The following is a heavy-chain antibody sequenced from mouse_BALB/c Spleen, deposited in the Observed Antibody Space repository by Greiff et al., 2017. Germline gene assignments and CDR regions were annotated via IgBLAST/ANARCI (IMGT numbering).Heavy chain of an antibody. CDR3: ASSYGGSYFDV. D-gene: IGHD1-1*01. V-gene: IGHV7-3*02. Sequence: EVMLVESGGGLVQPGGSLRLSCATSGFTFTDYYMSWVRQPPGKALEWLGFIRNKANGYTTEYSASVKGRFTISRDNSQSILYLQMNTLRAEASATYYCASSYGGSYFDVWGAGTTVTVAS. CDR2: IRNKANGYTT. CDR1: GFTFTDYY. J-gene: IGHJ1*01.